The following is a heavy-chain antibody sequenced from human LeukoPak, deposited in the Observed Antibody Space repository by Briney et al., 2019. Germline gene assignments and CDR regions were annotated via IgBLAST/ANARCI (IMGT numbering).Heavy chain of an antibody. Sequence: GRSLRLSCAASGFTFSSYGMHRVRQAPGKGLEWVAVIWYDGSNKYYADSVKGRFTISRDNSKNTLYLQMNSLRAEDTAVYYCARDRGYSFDYWGQGTLVTVSS. D-gene: IGHD3-10*01. CDR1: GFTFSSYG. J-gene: IGHJ4*02. CDR3: ARDRGYSFDY. V-gene: IGHV3-33*01. CDR2: IWYDGSNK.